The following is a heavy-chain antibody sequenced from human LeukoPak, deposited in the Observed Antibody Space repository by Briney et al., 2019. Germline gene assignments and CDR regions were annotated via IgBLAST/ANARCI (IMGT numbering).Heavy chain of an antibody. Sequence: GGSLRLSCAASGFTVSSNYMSWVRQAPGKGLEWVSVIYSGGSTYYADSVKGRFTISRDNSKNTLYLQMSSLRAEDTAVYYCARGSRYSLYFDYWGQGTLVTVSS. CDR1: GFTVSSNY. V-gene: IGHV3-53*01. D-gene: IGHD3-22*01. CDR2: IYSGGST. CDR3: ARGSRYSLYFDY. J-gene: IGHJ4*02.